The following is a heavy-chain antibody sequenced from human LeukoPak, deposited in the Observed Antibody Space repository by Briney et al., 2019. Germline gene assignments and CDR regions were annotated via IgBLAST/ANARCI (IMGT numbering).Heavy chain of an antibody. CDR3: ARDGRDYDSSGYYYGTYYFDY. J-gene: IGHJ4*02. Sequence: GGSLRLSCAASGFTFSSYAMHWVRQAPGKGLEWVAVISYDGSNKYYADSVKGRFTISRDNSKNTLYLQMNSLRAEDTAVYYCARDGRDYDSSGYYYGTYYFDYWGQGTLVTVSS. V-gene: IGHV3-30-3*01. CDR1: GFTFSSYA. CDR2: ISYDGSNK. D-gene: IGHD3-22*01.